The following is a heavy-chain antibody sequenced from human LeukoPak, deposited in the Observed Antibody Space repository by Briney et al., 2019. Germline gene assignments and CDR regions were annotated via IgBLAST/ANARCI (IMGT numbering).Heavy chain of an antibody. V-gene: IGHV3-66*02. Sequence: PGGSLRLSCAASGFTVSSNYMSWVRQAPGKGLEWVSVIYSGGSTYYADSVKGRFTISRDNSKNTLYLQMNSPRAEDTAVYYCARDRSGWYYYYGMDVWGQGTTVTVSS. CDR2: IYSGGST. D-gene: IGHD6-19*01. J-gene: IGHJ6*02. CDR3: ARDRSGWYYYYGMDV. CDR1: GFTVSSNY.